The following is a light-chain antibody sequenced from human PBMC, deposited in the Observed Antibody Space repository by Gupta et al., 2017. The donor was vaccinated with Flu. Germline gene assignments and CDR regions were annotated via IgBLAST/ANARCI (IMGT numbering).Light chain of an antibody. J-gene: IGKJ1*01. CDR2: ATS. V-gene: IGKV1-39*01. CDR1: ETIDKY. Sequence: DIQMTQSPSSLSASVGDTVTITFRASETIDKYLNWYQQKPGKAPKLLIYATSTVHSGVPARGSGSGSGTDFTLTITKLQPEDFATYDCQQCYTMPRTCGQGTKVEIK. CDR3: QQCYTMPRT.